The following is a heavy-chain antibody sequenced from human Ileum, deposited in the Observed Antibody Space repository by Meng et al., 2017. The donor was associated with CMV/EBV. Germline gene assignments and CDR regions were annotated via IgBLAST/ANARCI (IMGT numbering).Heavy chain of an antibody. J-gene: IGHJ5*01. V-gene: IGHV4-39*02. Sequence: WSGAGATVANRAVYWGWRRQLPGKWMEWIGSSADGGATFYNPSIKSRVNIYVETSKNHFSLKVSAVTGADRGVYYWAGKVRGFDPWGQGTLVTVSS. CDR1: GATVANRAVY. D-gene: IGHD3-10*01. CDR2: SADGGAT. CDR3: AGKVRGFDP.